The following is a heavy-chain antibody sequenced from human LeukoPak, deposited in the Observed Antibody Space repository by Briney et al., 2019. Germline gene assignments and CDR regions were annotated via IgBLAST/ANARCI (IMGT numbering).Heavy chain of an antibody. CDR3: ARHGLVVPEAFDI. CDR2: IYYSGST. V-gene: IGHV4-59*08. J-gene: IGHJ3*02. Sequence: SETLSLTCTVSGGSISSYYWSWIRQPPGKGLEWIWYIYYSGSTNYNPSLKSRVTISVDTSKNQFSLKLSSVTAADTAVYYCARHGLVVPEAFDIWGQGTMVTVSS. D-gene: IGHD2-2*01. CDR1: GGSISSYY.